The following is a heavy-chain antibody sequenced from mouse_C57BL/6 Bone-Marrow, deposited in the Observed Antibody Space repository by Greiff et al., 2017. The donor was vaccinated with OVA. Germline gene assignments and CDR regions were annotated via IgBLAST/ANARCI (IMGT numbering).Heavy chain of an antibody. D-gene: IGHD2-3*01. J-gene: IGHJ2*01. CDR3: ARQEDGYYASYFDY. Sequence: QVQLKQSGPELVKPGASVKISCKASGYAFSSSWMNWVKQRPGQGLEWIGRIYPGDGDTNYNGKFKGKATLTADKSSSTAYMQLSSLTSEDAAVYFWARQEDGYYASYFDYWGQGTTLTVSS. CDR2: IYPGDGDT. CDR1: GYAFSSSW. V-gene: IGHV1-82*01.